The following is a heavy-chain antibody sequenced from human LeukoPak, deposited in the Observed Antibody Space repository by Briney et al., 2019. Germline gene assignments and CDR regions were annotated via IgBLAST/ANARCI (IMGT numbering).Heavy chain of an antibody. D-gene: IGHD2-15*01. Sequence: ASVKVSCKASGYTFTSYYMHWVRQAPGQGLEWMGIINPSGGSTSYAQKFQGRVTMTSDTSTSTVYMELSSLRSEDTAVYYCARDQTRGRGGGRYYYGMDVWGQGTTVTVSS. CDR2: INPSGGST. J-gene: IGHJ6*02. CDR1: GYTFTSYY. V-gene: IGHV1-46*01. CDR3: ARDQTRGRGGGRYYYGMDV.